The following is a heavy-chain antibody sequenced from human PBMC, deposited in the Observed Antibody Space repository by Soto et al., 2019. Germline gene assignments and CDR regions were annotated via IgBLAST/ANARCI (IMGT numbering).Heavy chain of an antibody. CDR1: GFTFTSSA. J-gene: IGHJ4*02. Sequence: ASVKVSCKASGFTFTSSAMQWVRQARGQRLEWIGWIVVGSGNTNYAQKFQERVTITRDMSTSTAYMELSSLRSEDTAVYYCVAARLSDYGDFDDWGQGTLVTVSS. CDR3: VAARLSDYGDFDD. V-gene: IGHV1-58*02. CDR2: IVVGSGNT. D-gene: IGHD4-17*01.